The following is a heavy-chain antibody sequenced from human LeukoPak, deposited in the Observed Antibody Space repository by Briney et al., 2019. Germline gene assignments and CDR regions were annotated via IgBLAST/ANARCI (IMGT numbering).Heavy chain of an antibody. CDR3: AREAGRVAAAAHFQH. CDR1: GGSISSYF. D-gene: IGHD6-13*01. CDR2: IYYNGVT. Sequence: SETLSLTCTVSGGSISSYFWSWIRQPPGKGLEWIGYIYYNGVTNYNPSLKSRVNISLDTSKNQFSLKLSSVTAADTAVYYCAREAGRVAAAAHFQHWGQGTLVTVSS. V-gene: IGHV4-59*01. J-gene: IGHJ1*01.